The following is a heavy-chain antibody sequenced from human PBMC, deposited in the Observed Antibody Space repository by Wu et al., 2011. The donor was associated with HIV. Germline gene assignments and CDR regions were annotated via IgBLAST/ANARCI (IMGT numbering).Heavy chain of an antibody. D-gene: IGHD1-26*01. Sequence: QVQLVQSGAEVKKPGASVKVSCKASGYTSTSYGINWVRQAPAQGLEWMGWIIPYNGDTNYAHNLQGRVTMTTDTSTGTAYMEMRTLRSDDTAVYYCARGPWIGATQNDAFDIWGQGTMVTVSS. J-gene: IGHJ3*02. CDR2: IIPYNGDT. CDR1: GYTSTSYG. CDR3: ARGPWIGATQNDAFDI. V-gene: IGHV1-18*01.